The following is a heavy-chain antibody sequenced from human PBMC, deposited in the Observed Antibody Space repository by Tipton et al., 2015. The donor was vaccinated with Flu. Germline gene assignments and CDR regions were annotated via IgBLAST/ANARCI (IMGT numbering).Heavy chain of an antibody. CDR3: ARDRPNYYYYGMDV. Sequence: LRLSCTVSGGSISSYYWSWIRQPPGKGLEWIGYIYYSGSTNYNPSLKSRVTISVDTSKNRFSLKLSSVTAADTAVYYCARDRPNYYYYGMDVWGQGTTVTVSS. CDR2: IYYSGST. CDR1: GGSISSYY. V-gene: IGHV4-59*01. J-gene: IGHJ6*02.